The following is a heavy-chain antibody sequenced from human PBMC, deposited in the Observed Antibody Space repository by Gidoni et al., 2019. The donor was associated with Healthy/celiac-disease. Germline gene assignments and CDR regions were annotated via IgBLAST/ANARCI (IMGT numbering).Heavy chain of an antibody. V-gene: IGHV4-34*01. Sequence: QVQLHHCGAGLLKPSETLSLPCSLYGGDFSGYYWRWIRQPAGKGLERIGENTHSGRTNYNPDLKSRVTIAGDTSKKQFSLKLSSGTAADTAVYYCAGGDGTGGYVDYWGQGTLVTVSS. CDR2: NTHSGRT. CDR1: GGDFSGYY. J-gene: IGHJ4*02. CDR3: AGGDGTGGYVDY.